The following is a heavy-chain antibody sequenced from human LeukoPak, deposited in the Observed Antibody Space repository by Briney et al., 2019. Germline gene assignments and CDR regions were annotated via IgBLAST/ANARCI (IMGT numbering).Heavy chain of an antibody. CDR3: ARWDSSGYGLDY. CDR1: GYTFTNYG. Sequence: ASVKVSCKASGYTFTNYGITWVRQAPGQGLEWMGWISTYNVNTNYAQKFQGRVTMTTDPSTSTAYMELRSLRSDDTAVYYCARWDSSGYGLDYWGQGTLVTVSS. CDR2: ISTYNVNT. J-gene: IGHJ4*02. V-gene: IGHV1-18*01. D-gene: IGHD3-22*01.